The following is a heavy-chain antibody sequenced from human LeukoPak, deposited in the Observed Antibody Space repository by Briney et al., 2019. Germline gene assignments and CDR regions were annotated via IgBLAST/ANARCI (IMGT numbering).Heavy chain of an antibody. J-gene: IGHJ6*02. D-gene: IGHD6-13*01. CDR2: INSDGSST. CDR1: GFTFSSYW. CDR3: AKDRYSSGWYPGGYYYYYGMDV. Sequence: PGGSLRLSCAASGFTFSSYWMHWVRQAPGKGLVWVSRINSDGSSTSYADSVKGRFTISRDNSKNTLYLQMNSLRAEDTAVYYCAKDRYSSGWYPGGYYYYYGMDVWGQGTTVTVSS. V-gene: IGHV3-74*01.